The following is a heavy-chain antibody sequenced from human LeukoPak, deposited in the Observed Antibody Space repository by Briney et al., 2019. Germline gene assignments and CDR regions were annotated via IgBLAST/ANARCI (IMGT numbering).Heavy chain of an antibody. CDR2: ISYDGSNK. Sequence: PGGSLRLSCAASGFTFSSYGMHWVRQAPGKGLEWVAVISYDGSNKYYADSVKGRFTISGGNSKNTLYLQMNSLRAEDTAVYYCAKGCDSSGYSFDYWGQGTLVTVSS. V-gene: IGHV3-30*18. CDR3: AKGCDSSGYSFDY. J-gene: IGHJ4*02. CDR1: GFTFSSYG. D-gene: IGHD3-22*01.